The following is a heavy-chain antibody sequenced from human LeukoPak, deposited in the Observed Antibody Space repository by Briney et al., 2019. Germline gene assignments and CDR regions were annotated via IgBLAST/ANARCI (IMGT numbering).Heavy chain of an antibody. J-gene: IGHJ4*02. Sequence: TGESLTLSCAASGFTFSAYTMNWVRHPPGKGLEWVSSIKSSDNHIYYAASVAGRFTISTDPAQNSLYLQVDSLRGEDTAIYYCERSRSMSMNDTNLRYWGPGSLVTVSS. CDR1: GFTFSAYT. D-gene: IGHD1-26*01. CDR2: IKSSDNHI. V-gene: IGHV3-21*01. CDR3: ERSRSMSMNDTNLRY.